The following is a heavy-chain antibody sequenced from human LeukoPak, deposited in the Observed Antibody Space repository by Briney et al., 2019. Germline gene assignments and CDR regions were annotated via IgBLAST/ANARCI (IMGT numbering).Heavy chain of an antibody. Sequence: SVKVSCKASGGTFSSYAISWVRQAPGQGLEWMGGIIPIFGTANYAQKFQGRVTITADKSTSTAYMELSSLRSEDTAVYYCASSPYSSSDYYYYYMDVWGKGTTVTVSS. V-gene: IGHV1-69*06. CDR1: GGTFSSYA. CDR2: IIPIFGTA. J-gene: IGHJ6*03. D-gene: IGHD6-6*01. CDR3: ASSPYSSSDYYYYYMDV.